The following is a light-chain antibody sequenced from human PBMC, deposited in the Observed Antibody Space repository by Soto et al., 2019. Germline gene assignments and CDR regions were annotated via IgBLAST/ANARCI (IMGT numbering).Light chain of an antibody. V-gene: IGLV1-44*01. CDR3: AAWDDSLNAVV. CDR2: TNN. CDR1: TSNLGGNT. Sequence: QAVVTQPPSVSGTPGHKVSISCSGSTSNLGGNTVNWYQQLPGTAPKLLIYTNNQRPSGVPDRFSGSKSGTSASLAISGIRSEDEADFYCAAWDDSLNAVVFGGGTKLTVL. J-gene: IGLJ2*01.